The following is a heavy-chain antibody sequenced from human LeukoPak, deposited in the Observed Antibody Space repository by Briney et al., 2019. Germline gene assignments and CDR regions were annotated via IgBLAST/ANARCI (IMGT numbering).Heavy chain of an antibody. CDR2: INHSGST. D-gene: IGHD3-3*01. CDR3: AREGSYDFWSGYSSYFDY. CDR1: GGSFSGYY. Sequence: PSETLSLTCAVYGGSFSGYYWSWIRQPPGKGLEWIGEINHSGSTNYNPSLKSRVTISVDTSKNQFSLKLSSVTAADTAVYYCAREGSYDFWSGYSSYFDYWGQGTLVTVSS. V-gene: IGHV4-34*01. J-gene: IGHJ4*02.